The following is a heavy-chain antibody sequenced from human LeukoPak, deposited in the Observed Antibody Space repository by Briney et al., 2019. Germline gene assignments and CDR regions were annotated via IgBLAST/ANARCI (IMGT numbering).Heavy chain of an antibody. CDR3: VRDNYGGILDF. CDR2: VLYDGSNK. CDR1: GFTFTRYT. V-gene: IGHV3-30*04. D-gene: IGHD2-21*01. Sequence: GGSLRLSCAASGFTFTRYTMHWVRQAQGKELEWVAVVLYDGSNKYYADSVKGRFTLSRDNSKNTLSLQMNTLRADDTAVYYCVRDNYGGILDFWGQGTLVTVSS. J-gene: IGHJ4*02.